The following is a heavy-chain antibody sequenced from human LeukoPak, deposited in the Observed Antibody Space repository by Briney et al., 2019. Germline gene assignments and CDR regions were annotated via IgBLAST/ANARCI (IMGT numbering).Heavy chain of an antibody. CDR2: INWNGGST. Sequence: RPGGSLRLSCAASGFTFDDYGMSGVRQAPGKGLEWVSGINWNGGSTGYADSVKGRFTISRDNAKNYLYLQMNSLRAEDTALYYCARGKYDSSGYYYREVWYFDYWGQGTLVTVSS. V-gene: IGHV3-20*04. D-gene: IGHD3-22*01. J-gene: IGHJ4*02. CDR1: GFTFDDYG. CDR3: ARGKYDSSGYYYREVWYFDY.